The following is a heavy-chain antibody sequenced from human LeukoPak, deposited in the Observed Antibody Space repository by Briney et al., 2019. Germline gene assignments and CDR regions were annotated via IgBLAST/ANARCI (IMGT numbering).Heavy chain of an antibody. V-gene: IGHV4-34*01. CDR1: GGSLSGYY. D-gene: IGHD6-25*01. CDR2: INHSGST. J-gene: IGHJ6*02. CDR3: ASRIAAQNYYYYGMDV. Sequence: SETLSLTCAVYGGSLSGYYWSWIRQPPGKGLEWIGEINHSGSTNYNPSLKSRVTISVDTSKNQFSLKLSSVTAADTAVYYCASRIAAQNYYYYGMDVWGQGTTVTVSS.